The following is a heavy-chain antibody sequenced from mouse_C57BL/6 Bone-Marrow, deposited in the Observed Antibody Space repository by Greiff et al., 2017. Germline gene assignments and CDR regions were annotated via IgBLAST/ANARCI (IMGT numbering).Heavy chain of an antibody. CDR3: AGGLYDYAMDY. CDR1: GYAFTNYL. Sequence: QVQLKESGAELVRPGTSVKVSCKASGYAFTNYLIEWVKQRPGQGLEWIGVINPGSGGTNYNEKFKGKATLTADKSSSTAYMQLSSLTSEDSAVYVCAGGLYDYAMDYWGQGTSVTVSS. CDR2: INPGSGGT. V-gene: IGHV1-54*01. J-gene: IGHJ4*01. D-gene: IGHD2-10*02.